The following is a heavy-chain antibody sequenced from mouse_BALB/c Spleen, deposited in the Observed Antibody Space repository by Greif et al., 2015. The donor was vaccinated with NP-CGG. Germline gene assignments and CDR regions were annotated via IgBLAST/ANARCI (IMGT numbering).Heavy chain of an antibody. V-gene: IGHV1-84*02. CDR2: IYPGSGNT. J-gene: IGHJ4*01. D-gene: IGHD4-1*01. CDR3: ARRTGTEAMDY. Sequence: QVQLQQSGPELVKPGASVKISCKASGYTFTDYYINWVKQKPGQGLEWIGWIYPGSGNTKYNEKFKGKATLTVDTSSSTAYMQLSSLTSEDTAGYFCARRTGTEAMDYWGQGTSVTVSS. CDR1: GYTFTDYY.